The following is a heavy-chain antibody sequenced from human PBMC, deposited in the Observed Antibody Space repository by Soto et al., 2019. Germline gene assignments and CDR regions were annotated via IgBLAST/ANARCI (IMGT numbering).Heavy chain of an antibody. CDR2: IYWDDDK. CDR1: GFSLSTSGVG. V-gene: IGHV2-5*02. D-gene: IGHD3-10*01. Sequence: QITLKESGPTLVKPTQTLTLTCTFSGFSLSTSGVGVAWIRQPPGEALEWLALIYWDDDKRYIPSLKNRVTITKDTSKNRVVLTITNMAPVDTDTYYCARYYHDSGSRRLDYWGHGTPVTVSS. J-gene: IGHJ4*01. CDR3: ARYYHDSGSRRLDY.